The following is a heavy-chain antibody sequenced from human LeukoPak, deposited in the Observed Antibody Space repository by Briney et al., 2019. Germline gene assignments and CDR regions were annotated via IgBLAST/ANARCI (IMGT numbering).Heavy chain of an antibody. CDR3: ARTYYDFWSGYRNYYYYYYMDV. J-gene: IGHJ6*03. Sequence: ASVKVSCKASGYTFTSYYMHWVRQAPGQGLEWMGIINPSGGSTSYAQKFQGRVTMTRDMSTSTVYMELSRLRSDDTAVYYCARTYYDFWSGYRNYYYYYYMDVWGKGTTVTVSS. CDR1: GYTFTSYY. D-gene: IGHD3-3*01. V-gene: IGHV1-46*01. CDR2: INPSGGST.